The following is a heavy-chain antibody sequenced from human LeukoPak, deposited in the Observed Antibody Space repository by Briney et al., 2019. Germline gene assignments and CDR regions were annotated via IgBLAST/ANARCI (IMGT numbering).Heavy chain of an antibody. V-gene: IGHV4-4*07. D-gene: IGHD5-18*01. CDR1: GGSISSYY. Sequence: SETLSLTCTVSGGSISSYYWSWIRQPAGKGLEWIGRIYTSGSTNYNPSLKSRVTMSVDTSKNQFSLKLSSVTAAATAVYYCARDARSLEQQPAANDAFDIRGQGKKVNVSS. J-gene: IGHJ3*02. CDR3: ARDARSLEQQPAANDAFDI. CDR2: IYTSGST.